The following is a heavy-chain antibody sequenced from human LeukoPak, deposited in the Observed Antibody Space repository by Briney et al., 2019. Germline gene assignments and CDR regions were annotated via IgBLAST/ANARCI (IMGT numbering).Heavy chain of an antibody. CDR2: ISSSSSYT. V-gene: IGHV3-21*05. CDR3: ARDRYGGSYYENFDY. D-gene: IGHD1-26*01. CDR1: GFTFSSYE. J-gene: IGHJ4*02. Sequence: PGGSLRLSCAASGFTFSSYEINWVRQAPGKGLEWVSYISSSSSYTNYADSVKGRFTISRDNAKNSLYLQMNSLRAEDTAVYYCARDRYGGSYYENFDYWGQGTLVTVPS.